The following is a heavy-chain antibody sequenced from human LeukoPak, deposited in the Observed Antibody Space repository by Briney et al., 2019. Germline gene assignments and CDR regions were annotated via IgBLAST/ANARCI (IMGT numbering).Heavy chain of an antibody. CDR1: GGSISSYY. CDR2: IYTSGST. D-gene: IGHD1-26*01. CDR3: ASAEYSGSYFRPVYFDY. Sequence: SETLSLTCTVSGGSISSYYWSWIRQPPGKGLEWIGYIYTSGSTNYNPSLESRVTISVDTSKNQFSLKLSSVTAADTAVYYRASAEYSGSYFRPVYFDYWGQGTLVTVSS. V-gene: IGHV4-4*09. J-gene: IGHJ4*02.